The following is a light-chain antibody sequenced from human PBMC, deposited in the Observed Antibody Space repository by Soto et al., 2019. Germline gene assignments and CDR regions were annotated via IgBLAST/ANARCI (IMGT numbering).Light chain of an antibody. J-gene: IGLJ1*01. CDR3: SSYTTSTSLYV. CDR1: SSDVGGYNY. V-gene: IGLV2-14*01. CDR2: EVS. Sequence: QSALTQPPSASGSPGQSVTISCTGTSSDVGGYNYVSWYQHHPGKAPKLMIYEVSNRPSGVSNRFSGSKSGNTASLTISGLQAEDEADYYCSSYTTSTSLYVFGTGTKLTVL.